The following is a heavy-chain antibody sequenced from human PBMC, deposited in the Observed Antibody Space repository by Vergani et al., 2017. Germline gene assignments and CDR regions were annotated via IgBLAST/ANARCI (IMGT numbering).Heavy chain of an antibody. CDR3: ARHSTVEWLVKLGWIDP. Sequence: QLQLQESGPGLVKPSATLSLTCSVSGASIRSSNYYWGWIRQPPGKGLEWIASIYYSVSTYYNPSLKSRVTISVDTSKNQFSLKLSSVTAAETAVYFCARHSTVEWLVKLGWIDPWGQGILVTVSS. V-gene: IGHV4-39*01. CDR1: GASIRSSNYY. D-gene: IGHD6-19*01. J-gene: IGHJ5*02. CDR2: IYYSVST.